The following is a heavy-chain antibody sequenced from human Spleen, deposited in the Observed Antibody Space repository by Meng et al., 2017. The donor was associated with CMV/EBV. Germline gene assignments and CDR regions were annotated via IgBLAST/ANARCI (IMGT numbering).Heavy chain of an antibody. J-gene: IGHJ4*02. CDR3: TSGYSSGWYVY. V-gene: IGHV3-73*01. CDR2: IRSKANSYAT. Sequence: KVSCKASGFTFSGSAMHWVRQASGKGLEWVGRIRSKANSYATAYAASVKGRFTISRDDSKNTAYLQMNSLKTEDTAVYYCTSGYSSGWYVYWGQGTLVTVSS. CDR1: GFTFSGSA. D-gene: IGHD6-19*01.